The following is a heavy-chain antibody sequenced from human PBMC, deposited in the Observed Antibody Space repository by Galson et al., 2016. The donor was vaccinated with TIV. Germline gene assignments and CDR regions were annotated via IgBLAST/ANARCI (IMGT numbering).Heavy chain of an antibody. CDR1: GFSLSSNGVG. CDR3: AHRQPLTYYFDF. Sequence: PALVKPTQTVTLTCTFSGFSLSSNGVGVGWIRQPPGKALEWLAPIYWDDEKRYNPSMASRLSIIKDTSKNKVVLTLTNVDPVDTATYYCAHRQPLTYYFDFWGQGALVTVSS. J-gene: IGHJ4*02. CDR2: IYWDDEK. V-gene: IGHV2-5*02. D-gene: IGHD2-21*01.